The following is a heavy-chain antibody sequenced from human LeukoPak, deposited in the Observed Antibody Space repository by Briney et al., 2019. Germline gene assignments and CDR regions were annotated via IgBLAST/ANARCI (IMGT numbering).Heavy chain of an antibody. J-gene: IGHJ5*02. CDR3: ARDRGDYSWFDP. CDR1: GGSISSYY. V-gene: IGHV4-59*01. CDR2: IYYSGST. Sequence: SETLSLTCTVSGGSISSYYWSWIRQPPGKGLEWIAYIYYSGSTNYNPSLKSRVTISVDTSKNQFSLKLSSVIAADTAVYYCARDRGDYSWFDPWGQGSLVTVSS. D-gene: IGHD4-17*01.